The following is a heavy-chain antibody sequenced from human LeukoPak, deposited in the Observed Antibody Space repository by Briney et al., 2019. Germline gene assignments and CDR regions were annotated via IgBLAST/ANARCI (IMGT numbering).Heavy chain of an antibody. Sequence: GGSLRLSCAASGFTFSSYGMHWVRQAPGKGLEWVSVIYSGGSTYYADSVKGRFTISRHNSKNTLYLQMNSLRAEDTAVYYCASHTLGYCSGGSCSDLDYWGQGTLVTVSS. CDR3: ASHTLGYCSGGSCSDLDY. J-gene: IGHJ4*02. V-gene: IGHV3-NL1*01. D-gene: IGHD2-15*01. CDR1: GFTFSSYG. CDR2: IYSGGST.